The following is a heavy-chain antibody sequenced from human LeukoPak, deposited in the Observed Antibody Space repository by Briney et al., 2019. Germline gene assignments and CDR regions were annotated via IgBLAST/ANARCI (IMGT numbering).Heavy chain of an antibody. CDR2: IYSGDSET. V-gene: IGHV5-51*01. CDR3: ARGGYNYVREFDY. D-gene: IGHD5-24*01. CDR1: GYSFTSYW. J-gene: IGHJ4*02. Sequence: GESLKISCKGSGYSFTSYWIGWVRQMPGKGLEWMGIIYSGDSETRYSPSFQGQVTISADKSISTAYLQWSSLKASDTAMYYCARGGYNYVREFDYWGQGTLVTVSS.